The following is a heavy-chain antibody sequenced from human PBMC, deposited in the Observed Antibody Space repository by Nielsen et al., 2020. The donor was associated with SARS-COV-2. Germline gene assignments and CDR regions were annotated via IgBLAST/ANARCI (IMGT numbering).Heavy chain of an antibody. CDR1: AFTFSTYW. D-gene: IGHD5-18*01. Sequence: GESLKISCAASAFTFSTYWMHWVRQAPGKGLVWVSRINSDGSSTSYADSVKGRFTISRDNSKNTLYLQMNSLRAEDTAVYYCARDFEAMAGFDYWSQGTLVTVSS. CDR3: ARDFEAMAGFDY. J-gene: IGHJ4*02. V-gene: IGHV3-74*01. CDR2: INSDGSST.